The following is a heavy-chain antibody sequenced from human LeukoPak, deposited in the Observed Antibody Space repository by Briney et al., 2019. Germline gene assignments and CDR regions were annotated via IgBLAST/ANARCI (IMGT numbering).Heavy chain of an antibody. J-gene: IGHJ4*02. Sequence: GGSLRLSCAASGFTFSSYAMSWVRQAPGKGLEWVSAISGSGGSTYYADSVKGRFTISRDNSRNTLYLQMNSLRAEDTAVYYCAKSTKLYYYDSSGYYYFDYWGQGTLATVSS. CDR1: GFTFSSYA. CDR3: AKSTKLYYYDSSGYYYFDY. D-gene: IGHD3-22*01. CDR2: ISGSGGST. V-gene: IGHV3-23*01.